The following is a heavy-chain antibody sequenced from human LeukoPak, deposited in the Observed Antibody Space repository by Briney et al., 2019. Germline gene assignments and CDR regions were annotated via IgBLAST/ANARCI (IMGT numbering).Heavy chain of an antibody. CDR2: INPNSGGT. CDR3: ARAGVRYYYDSSGYYLDFDF. V-gene: IGHV1-2*02. J-gene: IGHJ4*02. CDR1: GYTFTGYY. D-gene: IGHD3-22*01. Sequence: ASVKVSCKTSGYTFTGYYMHWVRQAPGQGLEWMGWINPNSGGTNYPQKFQGRVTMTRDTSFTTAYMELSSLRSDDTAVYYCARAGVRYYYDSSGYYLDFDFWGQGTLVTVSS.